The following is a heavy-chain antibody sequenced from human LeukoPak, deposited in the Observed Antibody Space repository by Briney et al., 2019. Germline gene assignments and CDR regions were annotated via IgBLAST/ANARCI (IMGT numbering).Heavy chain of an antibody. CDR3: ARRSYNSPFRY. J-gene: IGHJ4*02. V-gene: IGHV4-34*01. Sequence: PSETLSLTCAVYGGSFSGYYWSWIRQPPGKGLEWIGEIYHSGSTNYNPSLKRRVTISVDTSKNQFSLKLSSVTAADTAVYYCARRSYNSPFRYWGQGTPVTVSS. D-gene: IGHD5-24*01. CDR2: IYHSGST. CDR1: GGSFSGYY.